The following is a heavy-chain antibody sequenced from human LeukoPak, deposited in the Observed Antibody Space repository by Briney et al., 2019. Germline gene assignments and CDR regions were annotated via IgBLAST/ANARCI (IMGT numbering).Heavy chain of an antibody. CDR1: GFTFTDHY. CDR2: ITNTPNNYAS. J-gene: IGHJ4*02. Sequence: PGGSLRLSCAASGFTFTDHYMDWVRQAPGKGLEWVARITNTPNNYASQYAASARGRFTISRDDSKSSLFLQMNSLKTEDTAIYYCARDTATALDYWGQGTLVTVSS. D-gene: IGHD6-13*01. CDR3: ARDTATALDY. V-gene: IGHV3-72*01.